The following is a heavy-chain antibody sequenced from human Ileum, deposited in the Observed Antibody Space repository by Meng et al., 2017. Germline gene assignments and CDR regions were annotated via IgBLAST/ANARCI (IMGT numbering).Heavy chain of an antibody. Sequence: QVQLQQSGPGLVKPSQTLSPPCAVSGGSVSSNIAAWNWIRQSPLRGLEWLGRTYYRSKWYSEYAVSVKSRISITPDTSKNQFSLQMNSVTPEDTAVYYCASGSGSLDYWGPGTLVTVSS. D-gene: IGHD3-3*01. V-gene: IGHV6-1*01. J-gene: IGHJ4*02. CDR3: ASGSGSLDY. CDR2: TYYRSKWYS. CDR1: GGSVSSNIAA.